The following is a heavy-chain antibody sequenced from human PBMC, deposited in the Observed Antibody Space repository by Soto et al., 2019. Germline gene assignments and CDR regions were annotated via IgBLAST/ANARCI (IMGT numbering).Heavy chain of an antibody. V-gene: IGHV5-10-1*01. Sequence: PGESLKISCKGSGYSFTSYWISWVRQMPGKGLEWMGRIDPSDSYTNYSPSFQGHVTISADESISTAYLQWSSLKASDTAMYYCARHEAARPLYYYGMDVWGQGTTVTVSS. CDR2: IDPSDSYT. J-gene: IGHJ6*02. CDR3: ARHEAARPLYYYGMDV. CDR1: GYSFTSYW. D-gene: IGHD6-6*01.